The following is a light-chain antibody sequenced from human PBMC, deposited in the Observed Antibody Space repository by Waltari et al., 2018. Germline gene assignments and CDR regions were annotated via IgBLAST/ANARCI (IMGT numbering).Light chain of an antibody. CDR2: EAS. Sequence: DIQMTQSPSSLSASVGDTVTISCRASQSVTGYLNWYQQKPGKAPKLLIYEASRLHSGVPSRFSGSQSGTDFTLTISFLQPEDFATYYCQQSDTNPIAFGQGTRLEIK. CDR3: QQSDTNPIA. V-gene: IGKV1-39*01. CDR1: QSVTGY. J-gene: IGKJ5*01.